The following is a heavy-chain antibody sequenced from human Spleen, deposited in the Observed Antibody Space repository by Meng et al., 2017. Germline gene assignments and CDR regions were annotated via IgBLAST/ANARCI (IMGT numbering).Heavy chain of an antibody. J-gene: IGHJ4*02. CDR2: ISGSGGST. D-gene: IGHD3-22*01. V-gene: IGHV3-23*01. CDR3: AKDRFLTMVVVAYFDY. CDR1: GFTLRTYA. Sequence: GESLKISCVASGFTLRTYAMGWVRQAPGKGLEWVSSISGSGGSTYYADSVKGRFTISRDNSKNTLFLQMNSLRAEDTAVYYCAKDRFLTMVVVAYFDYWGQGTRVTVSS.